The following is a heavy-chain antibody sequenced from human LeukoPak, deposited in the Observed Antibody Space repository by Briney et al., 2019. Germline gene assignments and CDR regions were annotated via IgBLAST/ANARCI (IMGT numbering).Heavy chain of an antibody. D-gene: IGHD6-13*01. CDR2: ISGSGGST. V-gene: IGHV3-23*01. J-gene: IGHJ4*02. Sequence: PGGSLRLSCAASGFTFSSYAMSWVRQAPGKGLEWVSAISGSGGSTYYADSVKGRFTISRDNSKNTLYLQMPSLRAEDTALYYCAKDGSSSWRYFDYWGQGTLVTVSS. CDR1: GFTFSSYA. CDR3: AKDGSSSWRYFDY.